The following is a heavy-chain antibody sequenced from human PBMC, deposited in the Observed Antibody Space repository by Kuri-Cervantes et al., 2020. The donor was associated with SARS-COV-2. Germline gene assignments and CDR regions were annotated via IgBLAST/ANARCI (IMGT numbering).Heavy chain of an antibody. D-gene: IGHD2-15*01. CDR3: ARDGCGGSCYGYYYMDV. Sequence: ESLKISCTVSGGSISSHYWSWIRQPPGKGLEWIGYIYYSGSTNYNPSLKSRVTISVDTSKNQFSLKLSSVTAADTAVYYCARDGCGGSCYGYYYMDVWGKGTTVTVSS. CDR2: IYYSGST. CDR1: GGSISSHY. V-gene: IGHV4-59*11. J-gene: IGHJ6*03.